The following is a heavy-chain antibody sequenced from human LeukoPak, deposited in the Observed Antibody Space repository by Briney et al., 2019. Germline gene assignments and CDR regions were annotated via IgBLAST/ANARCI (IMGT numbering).Heavy chain of an antibody. CDR1: GFTVGSNY. CDR3: AGNNSASGTFLVY. V-gene: IGHV3-66*02. Sequence: GGSLRLSCAASGFTVGSNYMNWVRQAPGKGFEWVSSIYSGGSTDYADSVKGRFTISRDSSKKTVYLQMNSLRSDDTAVYYCAGNNSASGTFLVYWGQGTLVTVSS. J-gene: IGHJ4*02. D-gene: IGHD3-10*01. CDR2: IYSGGST.